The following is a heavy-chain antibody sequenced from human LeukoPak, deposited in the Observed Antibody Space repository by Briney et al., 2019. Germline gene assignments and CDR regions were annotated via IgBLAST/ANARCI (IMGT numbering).Heavy chain of an antibody. CDR3: ARQQSTVEGVDY. J-gene: IGHJ4*02. CDR2: IYYSGST. Sequence: SETLSLTCTVSGGSISSYYWSWIRQPPGKGLEWIGYIYYSGSTNYNPSLKSRVTISVDTSKNQFSLKLSSVTAADTAVYYCARQQSTVEGVDYWGQGTLVTVSS. V-gene: IGHV4-59*08. D-gene: IGHD4-23*01. CDR1: GGSISSYY.